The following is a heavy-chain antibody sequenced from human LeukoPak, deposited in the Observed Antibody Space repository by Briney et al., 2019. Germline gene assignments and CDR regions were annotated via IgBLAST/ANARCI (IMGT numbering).Heavy chain of an antibody. V-gene: IGHV3-23*01. D-gene: IGHD2-15*01. J-gene: IGHJ3*02. Sequence: GGSLRLSCVASGFTFSNYAMSWIRQAPGKGLEWVSSISVGGTTTYYADSVKGRFTISRDNSNNTLYLQMNSLRAEDTAVYYCAKGASGGSCYWRCPEGAFDIWGQGTMVTVSS. CDR1: GFTFSNYA. CDR3: AKGASGGSCYWRCPEGAFDI. CDR2: ISVGGTTT.